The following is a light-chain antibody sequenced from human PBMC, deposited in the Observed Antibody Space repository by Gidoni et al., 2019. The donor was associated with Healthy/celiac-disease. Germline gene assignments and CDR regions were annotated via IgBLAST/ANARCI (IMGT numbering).Light chain of an antibody. V-gene: IGKV1-33*01. CDR2: DAS. J-gene: IGKJ4*01. CDR1: QDISNY. CDR3: QQYDNLPLT. Sequence: IQMTQSPSSLSASVGDRVTITLQASQDISNYLNWYQQKPGKAPKLLIYDASNLETGVLSRFSGSGSGTDFTFTISSLQPEDIATYYCQQYDNLPLTFGGGTQVEIK.